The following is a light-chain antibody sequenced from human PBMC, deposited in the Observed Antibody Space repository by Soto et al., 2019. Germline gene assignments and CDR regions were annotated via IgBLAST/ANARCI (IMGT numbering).Light chain of an antibody. CDR1: SSDVGNYNY. V-gene: IGLV2-8*01. Sequence: QSVLTQPPSAYGSPGQSVTISCTGTSSDVGNYNYVSWYQQHPGKAPKLMIYEVSKRPSGVPDRFSGSKSGNTASLTVSGLQAEDEADYYCSSYAGSNNVVFGGGTKLTVL. J-gene: IGLJ2*01. CDR2: EVS. CDR3: SSYAGSNNVV.